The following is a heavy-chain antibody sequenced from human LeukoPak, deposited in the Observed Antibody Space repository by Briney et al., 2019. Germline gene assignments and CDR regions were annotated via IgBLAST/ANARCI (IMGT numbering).Heavy chain of an antibody. CDR1: GFTFSSHW. CDR2: IDYEGGTT. V-gene: IGHV3-74*01. D-gene: IGHD1/OR15-1a*01. J-gene: IGHJ4*01. CDR3: ARNNWGIDY. Sequence: PGGSLRLSCVASGFTFSSHWMRSVRHVPGKWLVWVSRIDYEGGTTDYADSVEGRFTISRDNARNTLYLQMNSLRAEDTAIYYCARNNWGIDYWGLGTLVTVSS.